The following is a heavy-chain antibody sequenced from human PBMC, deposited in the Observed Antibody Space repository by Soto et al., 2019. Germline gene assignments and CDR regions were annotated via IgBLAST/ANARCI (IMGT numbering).Heavy chain of an antibody. V-gene: IGHV4-34*01. D-gene: IGHD6-13*01. CDR1: GGSFSGYY. CDR2: INHSGST. J-gene: IGHJ5*02. Sequence: QVQLQQWGAGLLKPSETLSLTCAVYGGSFSGYYWSWIRQPPGKGLEWIGEINHSGSTNYNPSLKSRVTISVDTSKSQFSLKLSSVTAADTAVYYCARGPTLGYSSSWYRPYNWFDPWGQGTLVTVSS. CDR3: ARGPTLGYSSSWYRPYNWFDP.